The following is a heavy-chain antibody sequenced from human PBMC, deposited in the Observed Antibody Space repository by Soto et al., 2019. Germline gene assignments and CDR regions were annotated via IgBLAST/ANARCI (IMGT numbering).Heavy chain of an antibody. Sequence: SETLSLTCTVSCGSISPYYCIWIVQPPGKGLEWVGYIYYGGSTSYNPSLKSRVTISLETSKSQFSLRLSSVTAADTAVYYCARLGEYYQSLEPWGPGTLVTVSS. CDR3: ARLGEYYQSLEP. CDR1: CGSISPYY. CDR2: IYYGGST. D-gene: IGHD2-2*01. J-gene: IGHJ5*02. V-gene: IGHV4-59*08.